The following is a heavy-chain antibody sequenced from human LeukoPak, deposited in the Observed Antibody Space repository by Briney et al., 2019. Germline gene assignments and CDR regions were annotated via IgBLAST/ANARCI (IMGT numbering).Heavy chain of an antibody. D-gene: IGHD6-6*01. CDR2: INGNGGGS. Sequence: GGSLRLSCAASGFTFSDHAMSWVRQAPAKGLEWVSSINGNGGGSYYIDSVKGRFTISRDNSKNTLYLQMNSLRAEDTAVYYCAKEGPARPVYWGQGTLVTVSS. V-gene: IGHV3-23*01. CDR1: GFTFSDHA. J-gene: IGHJ4*02. CDR3: AKEGPARPVY.